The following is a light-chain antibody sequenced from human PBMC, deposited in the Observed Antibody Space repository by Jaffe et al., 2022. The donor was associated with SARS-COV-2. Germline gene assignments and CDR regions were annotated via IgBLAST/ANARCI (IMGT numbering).Light chain of an antibody. CDR1: QTVSSSY. CDR3: QQYGTF. CDR2: DTS. Sequence: EIVLTQSPGTLSLSPGERATLSCRASQTVSSSYLAWYQQKPGQAPRLLIYDTSSRATGIPDRFSGSGSGTDFTLTISRLEPEDFAVYYCQQYGTFFGPGTKVAIK. V-gene: IGKV3-20*01. J-gene: IGKJ3*01.